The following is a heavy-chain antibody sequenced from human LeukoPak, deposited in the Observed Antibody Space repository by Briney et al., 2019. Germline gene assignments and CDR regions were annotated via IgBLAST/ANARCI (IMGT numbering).Heavy chain of an antibody. Sequence: PSETLSLTCAVFDWTFTDYYWAWIRQPPGKGLEWIGEINHSGSTNYNPSLKSRVTISVDTSKNQFSLKLSSVTAADTAVYYCARISTVTTTYYFDYWGQGTLVTVSS. CDR1: DWTFTDYY. CDR2: INHSGST. J-gene: IGHJ4*02. CDR3: ARISTVTTTYYFDY. D-gene: IGHD4-17*01. V-gene: IGHV4-34*01.